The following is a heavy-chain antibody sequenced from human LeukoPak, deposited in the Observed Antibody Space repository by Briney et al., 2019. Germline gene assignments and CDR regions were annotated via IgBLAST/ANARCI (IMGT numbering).Heavy chain of an antibody. Sequence: ASVKVSCKASGYTFTGYYMHWVRQAPGQGLEWMGWINPNSGGTNYAQKFQGRVTMTRDTSISTAYMELSRLRSDDTAVYCCARAPGIAVAGTHWFDPWGQGTLVTVSS. D-gene: IGHD6-19*01. J-gene: IGHJ5*02. V-gene: IGHV1-2*02. CDR1: GYTFTGYY. CDR2: INPNSGGT. CDR3: ARAPGIAVAGTHWFDP.